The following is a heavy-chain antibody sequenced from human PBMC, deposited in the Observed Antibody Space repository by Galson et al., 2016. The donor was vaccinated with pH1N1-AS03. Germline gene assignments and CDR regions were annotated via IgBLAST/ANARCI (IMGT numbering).Heavy chain of an antibody. D-gene: IGHD2-8*02. Sequence: SLRLSCAASGFTFSDYGMHWVRQAPGKGLEWATFISYDETYKFYEDSVEGRFTIYRDNSKNTIYLQMNRLRPEDTAVYFCVKDAYSSDPTGAYYFVSWGQGTLVTVSS. CDR3: VKDAYSSDPTGAYYFVS. CDR1: GFTFSDYG. CDR2: ISYDETYK. J-gene: IGHJ4*02. V-gene: IGHV3-30*18.